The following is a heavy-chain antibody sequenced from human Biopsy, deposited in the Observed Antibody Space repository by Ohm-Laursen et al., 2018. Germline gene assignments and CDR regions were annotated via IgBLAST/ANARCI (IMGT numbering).Heavy chain of an antibody. CDR2: ISNIGST. J-gene: IGHJ4*02. CDR1: GASVTSGSYY. D-gene: IGHD6-19*01. V-gene: IGHV4-61*01. CDR3: ARVSALAGDFDS. Sequence: SETLSLTCTVSGASVTSGSYYWSWIRQPPGKGLEWLGYISNIGSTNYNPSLKSRVTISVDTSKNHFSLKLTSVTAADTAVYYCARVSALAGDFDSWGQGTLVTVSS.